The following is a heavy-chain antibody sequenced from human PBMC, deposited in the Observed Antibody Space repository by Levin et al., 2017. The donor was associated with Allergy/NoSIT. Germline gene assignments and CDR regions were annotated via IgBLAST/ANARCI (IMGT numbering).Heavy chain of an antibody. CDR3: ARDSEILTGYSPNGFDI. D-gene: IGHD3-9*01. V-gene: IGHV3-53*01. CDR1: GFNVNNNY. J-gene: IGHJ3*02. CDR2: MYSGGKT. Sequence: PGGSLRLSCVVSGFNVNNNYMSWVRQAPGKGLEWVAVMYSGGKTDYADSVQGRFTISRDNSKNTLYLQMNSVRVEDTGMYFCARDSEILTGYSPNGFDIWGQGTVVNVSS.